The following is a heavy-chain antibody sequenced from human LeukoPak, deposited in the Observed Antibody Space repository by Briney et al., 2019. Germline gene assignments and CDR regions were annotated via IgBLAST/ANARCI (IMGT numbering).Heavy chain of an antibody. CDR1: GFTFDDYG. D-gene: IGHD3-22*01. CDR3: ARGRITMIVVDALDI. CDR2: INWNGGST. Sequence: GGSLRLSCAASGFTFDDYGMSWVRQAPGKGLEWVSGINWNGGSTGYADCVKGRFTISRDNAKISLYLQMNSLRAEDTALYYCARGRITMIVVDALDIWGQGTMVTVSS. J-gene: IGHJ3*02. V-gene: IGHV3-20*04.